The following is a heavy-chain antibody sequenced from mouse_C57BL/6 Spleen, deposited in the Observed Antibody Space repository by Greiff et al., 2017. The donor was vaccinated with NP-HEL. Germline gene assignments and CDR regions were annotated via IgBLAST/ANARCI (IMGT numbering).Heavy chain of an antibody. Sequence: QVQLQQPGAELVMPGASVKLSCTASGYTFTSYWMHWVKQRPGQGLEWIGEIDPSDSYTNYNQKFKGKSTLTVDKSSSTAYMQLSSLTSEDSAVYYCARRDSSDSWFAYWGQGTLVTVSA. CDR1: GYTFTSYW. J-gene: IGHJ3*01. CDR3: ARRDSSDSWFAY. CDR2: IDPSDSYT. D-gene: IGHD3-2*02. V-gene: IGHV1-69*01.